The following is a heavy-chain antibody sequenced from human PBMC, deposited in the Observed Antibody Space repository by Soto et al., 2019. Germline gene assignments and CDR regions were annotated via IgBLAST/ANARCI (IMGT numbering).Heavy chain of an antibody. CDR3: ARDVEDGYNSDYYYYGMDV. Sequence: GGSLRLSCAASGFTFSSYSMNWVRQAPGKGLEWVSSISSSSSYIYYADSVKGRFTISRDNAKNSLYLQMNSLRAEDTAVYYCARDVEDGYNSDYYYYGMDVWGQGTTVTVSS. D-gene: IGHD5-12*01. J-gene: IGHJ6*02. CDR2: ISSSSSYI. CDR1: GFTFSSYS. V-gene: IGHV3-21*01.